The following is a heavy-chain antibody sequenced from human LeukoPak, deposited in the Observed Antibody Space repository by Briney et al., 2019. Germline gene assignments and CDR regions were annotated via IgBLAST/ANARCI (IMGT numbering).Heavy chain of an antibody. CDR2: ISSSSSAI. D-gene: IGHD3-10*01. J-gene: IGHJ3*02. CDR3: ARGGFPWFGEFGAFDI. V-gene: IGHV3-48*04. Sequence: AGGSLRHSCGASGFTFSSYSMTRVRQAPGRGLERVPYISSSSSAIYYADSVKGRFTISRDNAKNSLYLQMNSLRAEDTAVYYCARGGFPWFGEFGAFDIWGQGTMVTVSS. CDR1: GFTFSSYS.